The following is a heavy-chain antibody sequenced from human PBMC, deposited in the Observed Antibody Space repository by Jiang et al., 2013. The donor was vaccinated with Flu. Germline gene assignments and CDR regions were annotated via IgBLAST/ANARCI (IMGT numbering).Heavy chain of an antibody. CDR2: IYYSGST. CDR3: ARHWQPGISSGLDEFDY. Sequence: GLVKPSETLSLTCTVSGGSISSSSYYWGWIRQPPGKGLEWIGSIYYSGSTYYNPSLKSRVTISVDTSKNQFSLKLSSVTAADTAVYYCARHWQPGISSGLDEFDYWGQGTLVTVSS. V-gene: IGHV4-39*01. J-gene: IGHJ4*02. D-gene: IGHD6-19*01. CDR1: GGSISSSSYY.